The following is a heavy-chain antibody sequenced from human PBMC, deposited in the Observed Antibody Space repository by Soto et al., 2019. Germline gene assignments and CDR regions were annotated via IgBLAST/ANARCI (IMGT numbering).Heavy chain of an antibody. V-gene: IGHV1-69*06. J-gene: IGHJ6*02. CDR1: GGTFSSYA. Sequence: QVQLVQSGAEVKKPGSSVKVSCKASGGTFSSYAISWVRQAPGQGLEWMGGIIPIFGTANYAQKFQGRVTITADKSTSTAYMDLSSLRSEDTAVYYCAREGGEIVVVPAARYYYYYGMDVWGQGTTVTVSS. D-gene: IGHD2-2*01. CDR3: AREGGEIVVVPAARYYYYYGMDV. CDR2: IIPIFGTA.